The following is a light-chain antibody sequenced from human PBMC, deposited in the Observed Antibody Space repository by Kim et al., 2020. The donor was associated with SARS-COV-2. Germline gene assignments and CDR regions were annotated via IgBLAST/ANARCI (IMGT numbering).Light chain of an antibody. V-gene: IGKV3-15*01. CDR1: QSVGTN. J-gene: IGKJ2*01. CDR2: GAS. CDR3: HQYNDWPPGET. Sequence: SPGERATRSCSARQSVGTNVAWYQHKPGQPPRLLIYGASTRAPGVPGRFSGTGSGTDFTLTVRSLQSEELAVYYCHQYNDWPPGETFGQGTKLEI.